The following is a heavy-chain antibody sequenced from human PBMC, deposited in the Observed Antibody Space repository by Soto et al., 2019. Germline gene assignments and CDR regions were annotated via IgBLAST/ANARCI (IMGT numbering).Heavy chain of an antibody. Sequence: QVQLVQSGAEVKKPGASVKVSCKASGYTFTSYGISWVRQAPGQGLEWMGWISAYNGNTKYVQNLQGRVTMTTDTSTSTAYMELRSLRSDDTAVYYCATSNCSGGSCYSYYFDYWGQGTLVTVSS. CDR3: ATSNCSGGSCYSYYFDY. CDR2: ISAYNGNT. CDR1: GYTFTSYG. J-gene: IGHJ4*02. V-gene: IGHV1-18*01. D-gene: IGHD2-15*01.